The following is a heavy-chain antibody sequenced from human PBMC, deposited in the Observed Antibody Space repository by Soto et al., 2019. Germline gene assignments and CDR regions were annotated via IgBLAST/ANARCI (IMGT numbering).Heavy chain of an antibody. J-gene: IGHJ6*02. Sequence: GGSLRLSCAASGFTVSSNYMSWVRQAPGKGLEWVSVIYSGGSTYYADSVKGRFTISRDNSKNTLYLQMNSLRAEDTAVYYCARFEVYYYYGMDVWGQGTTVTVSS. V-gene: IGHV3-53*01. CDR2: IYSGGST. CDR3: ARFEVYYYYGMDV. CDR1: GFTVSSNY.